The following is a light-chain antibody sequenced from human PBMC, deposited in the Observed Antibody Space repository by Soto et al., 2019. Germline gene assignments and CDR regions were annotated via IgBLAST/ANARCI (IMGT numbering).Light chain of an antibody. V-gene: IGKV2D-29*01. CDR1: QSLLHSDGKTY. Sequence: DIVMTQTPLSLSVTPGQPASISCKSSQSLLHSDGKTYLYWYLQKPGHPPQLLMYEVSNRFSGVPDRFSGSGSGTDFTLKISRVEAEDVGFYYCMQSIQLPLFTFGPGTKVDIK. CDR2: EVS. J-gene: IGKJ3*01. CDR3: MQSIQLPLFT.